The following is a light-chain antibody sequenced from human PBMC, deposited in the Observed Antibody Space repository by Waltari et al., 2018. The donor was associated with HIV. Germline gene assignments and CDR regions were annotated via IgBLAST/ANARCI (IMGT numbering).Light chain of an antibody. CDR1: SSNIGSNY. CDR3: AVWGDSLNSYV. CDR2: RKK. J-gene: IGLJ1*01. V-gene: IGLV1-47*01. Sequence: QSVLTQPPSASGTPGQRVTISCSGSSSNIGSNYVYWYQQLPGTAPKLLIYRKKQRPSGVPDRFSGSKSGTSASLAISGRRSEDEADYYCAVWGDSLNSYVFGTGPDVTVL.